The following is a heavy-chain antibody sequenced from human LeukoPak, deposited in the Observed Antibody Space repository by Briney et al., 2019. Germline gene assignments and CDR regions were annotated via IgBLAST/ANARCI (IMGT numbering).Heavy chain of an antibody. D-gene: IGHD2-15*01. Sequence: PGGSLRLSCAASGLIFSGYYMSWIRQAPGKGLEWISYISSSSSYTKYADSVKGRFTISRDNAKNSLYLQMNSLRVEDTAVYYCARDPRYCSGGSCYSVWVQVADSWGQGTLVTVSS. V-gene: IGHV3-11*06. CDR1: GLIFSGYY. J-gene: IGHJ4*02. CDR2: ISSSSSYT. CDR3: ARDPRYCSGGSCYSVWVQVADS.